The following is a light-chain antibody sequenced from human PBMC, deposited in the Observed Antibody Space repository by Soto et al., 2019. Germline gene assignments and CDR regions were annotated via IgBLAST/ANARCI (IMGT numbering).Light chain of an antibody. V-gene: IGLV2-11*01. CDR2: DVS. CDR3: CSYAGSYLLYV. Sequence: QSALTQPRSVSASPGQSVTISCTGTSSDVGGYNYVSWYQQHPGKAPKLMIYDVSKRPSGVPDRFSGSKSGNTASLTISGLQAEDEADYYCCSYAGSYLLYVFGTGTKVTVL. CDR1: SSDVGGYNY. J-gene: IGLJ1*01.